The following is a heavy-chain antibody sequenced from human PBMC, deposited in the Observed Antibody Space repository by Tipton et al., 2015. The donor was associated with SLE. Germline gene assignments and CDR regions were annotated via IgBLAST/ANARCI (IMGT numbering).Heavy chain of an antibody. Sequence: TLSLTCTVSGGSISSGDYYWSWIRQPPGKGLEWIGYIYYSGSTNYNPSLKSRVTISVDTSKNQFSLKLSSVTAADTAVYYCAREAGITMVRGALIHAFDIWGQGTMVTVSS. V-gene: IGHV4-61*08. CDR3: AREAGITMVRGALIHAFDI. CDR2: IYYSGST. CDR1: GGSISSGDYY. D-gene: IGHD3-10*01. J-gene: IGHJ3*02.